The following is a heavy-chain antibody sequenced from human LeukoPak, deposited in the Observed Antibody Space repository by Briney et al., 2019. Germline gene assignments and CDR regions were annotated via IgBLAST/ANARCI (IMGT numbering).Heavy chain of an antibody. V-gene: IGHV1-46*01. CDR3: ARGPLLNAIAVAPGRFDY. CDR1: GYTFTSYY. D-gene: IGHD6-19*01. CDR2: INPSGGST. J-gene: IGHJ4*02. Sequence: ASVKVSCKASGYTFTSYYMHWVRQAPGQGLEWMGIINPSGGSTSYAQKFQGRVTITRDTSTSTVYMELSSLRSEDTAVYYCARGPLLNAIAVAPGRFDYWGQGTLVTVSS.